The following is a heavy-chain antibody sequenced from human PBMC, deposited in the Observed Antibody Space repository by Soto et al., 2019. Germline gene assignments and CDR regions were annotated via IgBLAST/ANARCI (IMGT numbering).Heavy chain of an antibody. D-gene: IGHD5-12*01. V-gene: IGHV4-59*04. CDR1: GGSISSYY. Sequence: SETLSLTCTVSGGSISSYYWSWIRQPPGKGLEWVGYISHLESTYFHPSFKSRLTMSIDRTRNQFSLKLSSVTAADMAVYYCARGGGYDSFDYWGQGVLVTVSS. J-gene: IGHJ4*02. CDR2: ISHLEST. CDR3: ARGGGYDSFDY.